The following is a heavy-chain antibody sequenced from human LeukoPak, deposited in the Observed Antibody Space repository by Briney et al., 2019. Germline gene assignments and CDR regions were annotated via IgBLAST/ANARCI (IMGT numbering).Heavy chain of an antibody. J-gene: IGHJ4*02. Sequence: GGSLRLSCVASGFTFSSYRMHWVRQAPGKGLEWVSSIYTSSSYIYYADSVKGRFTISRDNAKNSLFLQMNSLRAEDTAVYYCARVECGGDCYSSFDYWGQGTLVTVSS. CDR2: IYTSSSYI. V-gene: IGHV3-21*01. CDR1: GFTFSSYR. CDR3: ARVECGGDCYSSFDY. D-gene: IGHD2-21*02.